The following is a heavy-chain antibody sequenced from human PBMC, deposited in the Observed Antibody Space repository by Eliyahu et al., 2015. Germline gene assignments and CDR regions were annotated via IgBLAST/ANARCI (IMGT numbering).Heavy chain of an antibody. D-gene: IGHD3-22*01. CDR3: TRDGNGYYDSSGSY. J-gene: IGHJ4*02. Sequence: EVQLVESGGGLVQPGRSLRXXCTASGFTFGXYSMSWFRQAPGKGLEWVGVIRSKAYGGTTEYAASVKGRFTISRDDSKSIAYLQMNSLQTEDTAVYYCTRDGNGYYDSSGSYWGQGTLVTVSS. CDR1: GFTFGXYS. CDR2: IRSKAYGGTT. V-gene: IGHV3-49*03.